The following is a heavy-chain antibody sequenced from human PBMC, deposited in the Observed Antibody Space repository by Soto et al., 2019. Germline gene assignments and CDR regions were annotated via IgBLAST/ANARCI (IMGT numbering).Heavy chain of an antibody. CDR3: ARRWGRSFDY. CDR2: IYYSGST. D-gene: IGHD2-15*01. CDR1: GGSISSYY. J-gene: IGHJ4*02. V-gene: IGHV4-59*08. Sequence: SETLSLTCTVSGGSISSYYWSWIRQPPGKGLEWIGYIYYSGSTNYNPSLKSRVTISVDTSKNQFSLKLSSVTAADTAVYYCARRWGRSFDYWGQGTLVTASS.